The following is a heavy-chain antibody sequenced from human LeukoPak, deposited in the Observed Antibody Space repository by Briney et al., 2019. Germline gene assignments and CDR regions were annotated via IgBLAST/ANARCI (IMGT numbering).Heavy chain of an antibody. V-gene: IGHV3-74*01. CDR3: ARDFAPIMTTVTILDY. CDR1: GFTFSSYW. CDR2: INSDGSTT. D-gene: IGHD4-17*01. J-gene: IGHJ4*02. Sequence: GGSLRLSCAASGFTFSSYWMHWVRQAPGKGLVWVSRINSDGSTTSYADSVKGRFTISRDNAKNTLYLQMNSLRAEDTAVYYCARDFAPIMTTVTILDYWGQGTLVTVSS.